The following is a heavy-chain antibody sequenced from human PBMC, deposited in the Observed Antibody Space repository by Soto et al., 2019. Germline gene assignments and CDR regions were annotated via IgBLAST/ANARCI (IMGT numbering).Heavy chain of an antibody. CDR3: ARHEMATKLDD. Sequence: SETLSLTCAVSGGSISSGGYSWTWIRQPPGKGLEWVGHTYHTGTAYYSPSLKSRVTISVDTSKNQFSLKLTSVTAADTAVYYCARHEMATKLDDWGQGTLVTVSS. J-gene: IGHJ4*02. V-gene: IGHV4-30-2*03. CDR2: TYHTGTA. CDR1: GGSISSGGYS. D-gene: IGHD5-12*01.